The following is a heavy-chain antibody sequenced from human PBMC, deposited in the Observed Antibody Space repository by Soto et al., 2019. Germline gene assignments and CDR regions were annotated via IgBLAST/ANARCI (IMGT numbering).Heavy chain of an antibody. CDR1: GFTFSSYA. Sequence: GGSLRLSCAASGFTFSSYAMSWVRQAPGKGLEWVSSISTTSTFTDYAASQKGRVTVSRDNSRNALFLQLDSLRDEDTAVYFCARGAVSRQHFYYGFDVWGQGTTVTVSS. CDR2: ISTTSTFT. J-gene: IGHJ6*02. D-gene: IGHD4-17*01. V-gene: IGHV3-21*03. CDR3: ARGAVSRQHFYYGFDV.